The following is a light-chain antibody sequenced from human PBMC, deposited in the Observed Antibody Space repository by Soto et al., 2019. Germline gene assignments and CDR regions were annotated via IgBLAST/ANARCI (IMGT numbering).Light chain of an antibody. CDR3: QTWGTGVRV. J-gene: IGLJ2*01. CDR2: LNSDGSH. Sequence: QTVVTQSPSASASLGASVKLTCTLDSGHRTYIIAWHQQQPERGPRYLMRLNSDGSHTKGDGIPDRFSGSSSGAERYLTISSLQSEDEADYYCQTWGTGVRVFGGGTKVTVL. CDR1: SGHRTYI. V-gene: IGLV4-69*01.